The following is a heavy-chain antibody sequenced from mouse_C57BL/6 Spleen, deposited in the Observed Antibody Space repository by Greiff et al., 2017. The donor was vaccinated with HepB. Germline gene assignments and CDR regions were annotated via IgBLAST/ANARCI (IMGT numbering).Heavy chain of an antibody. D-gene: IGHD2-4*01. Sequence: EVQLQQSGPGLVKPSQSLSLTCSVTGYSITSGYYWNWIRQFPGNKLEWMGYISYDGSNNYNPSLKNRISITRDTSTNQFFLKLNSVTTEDTATYYCATGDDYEGAWVAYWGQGTLVTVSA. V-gene: IGHV3-6*01. CDR3: ATGDDYEGAWVAY. J-gene: IGHJ3*01. CDR1: GYSITSGYY. CDR2: ISYDGSN.